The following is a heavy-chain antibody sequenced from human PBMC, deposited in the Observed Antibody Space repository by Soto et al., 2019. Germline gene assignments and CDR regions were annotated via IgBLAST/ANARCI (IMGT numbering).Heavy chain of an antibody. V-gene: IGHV3-30*18. J-gene: IGHJ4*02. Sequence: PGGSRRLSCAASGFTFSSYGMHWVRQAPGKGLEWVAVISYDGSNKYYADSVKGRFTISRDNSKNTLYLQMNSLRAEDTAVYYCAKDLEDTAMVTDYWGQGTLVTVSS. D-gene: IGHD5-18*01. CDR3: AKDLEDTAMVTDY. CDR1: GFTFSSYG. CDR2: ISYDGSNK.